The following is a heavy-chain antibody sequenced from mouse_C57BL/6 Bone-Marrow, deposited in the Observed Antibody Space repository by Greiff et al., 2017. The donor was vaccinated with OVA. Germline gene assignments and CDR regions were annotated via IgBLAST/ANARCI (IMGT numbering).Heavy chain of an antibody. CDR3: AKLGSRDAMDY. Sequence: VQGVESGPGLVQPSQSLSITCTVSGFSLTSYGVHWVRQSPGKGLEWLGVIWRGGSTDYNAAFMSRLSITKDNSKSQVFFKMSSMQADDTAIYYCAKLGSRDAMDYWGQGTSVTVSS. V-gene: IGHV2-5*01. CDR2: IWRGGST. D-gene: IGHD1-1*01. J-gene: IGHJ4*01. CDR1: GFSLTSYG.